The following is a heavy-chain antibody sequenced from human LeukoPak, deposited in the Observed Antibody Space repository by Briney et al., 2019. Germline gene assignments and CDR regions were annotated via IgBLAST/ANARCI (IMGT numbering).Heavy chain of an antibody. CDR2: IYYSGST. Sequence: KSSETLSLTCTVSGGSISSYYWSWIRQPPGKGLEWIGYIYYSGSTNYNPSLKSRVTISVDTSKNQFSLKLSSVTAADTAVYYCARTPMVRRVIHHYYFDYWGQGTLVTVSS. J-gene: IGHJ4*02. V-gene: IGHV4-59*01. CDR1: GGSISSYY. D-gene: IGHD3-10*01. CDR3: ARTPMVRRVIHHYYFDY.